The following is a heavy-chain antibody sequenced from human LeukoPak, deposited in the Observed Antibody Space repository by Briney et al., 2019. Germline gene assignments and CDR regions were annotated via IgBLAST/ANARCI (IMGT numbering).Heavy chain of an antibody. Sequence: GESLRLSCAASGFTFDDYGMSWVRQAPGKGLEWVSGINWNGGSTGYADSVKGRFTISRDNAKNSLYLQMNSLRAEDTALYYCARDGDYYDNYYMDVWGKGTTVTVSS. CDR2: INWNGGST. V-gene: IGHV3-20*04. J-gene: IGHJ6*03. CDR1: GFTFDDYG. D-gene: IGHD3-22*01. CDR3: ARDGDYYDNYYMDV.